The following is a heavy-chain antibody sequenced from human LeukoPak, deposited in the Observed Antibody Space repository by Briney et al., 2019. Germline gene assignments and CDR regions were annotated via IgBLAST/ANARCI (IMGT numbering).Heavy chain of an antibody. J-gene: IGHJ4*02. Sequence: PGGSLRLSCAASGFTFINYGIHWVRQAPGKGLEWVAFIRYDGTNKYYADSVKGRFTISRDNCKNTLFLQMNSLRAEDTAVYYCAKDLSVDYWGQGTLVTVSS. V-gene: IGHV3-30*02. D-gene: IGHD2/OR15-2a*01. CDR2: IRYDGTNK. CDR3: AKDLSVDY. CDR1: GFTFINYG.